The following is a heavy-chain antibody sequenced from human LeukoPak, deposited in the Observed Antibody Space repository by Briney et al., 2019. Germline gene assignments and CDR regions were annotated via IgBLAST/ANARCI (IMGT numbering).Heavy chain of an antibody. CDR2: IIPIFGTA. D-gene: IGHD6-6*01. CDR3: ARDPEYSSSEPNFDY. J-gene: IGHJ4*02. Sequence: ASVKVSCKASGGTFSSYAISWVRQAPGQGLEWMGGIIPIFGTANYAQKFQGRVTITTDESTSTAYMELSSLRSEDTAVYYCARDPEYSSSEPNFDYWGQGTLVTVSS. CDR1: GGTFSSYA. V-gene: IGHV1-69*05.